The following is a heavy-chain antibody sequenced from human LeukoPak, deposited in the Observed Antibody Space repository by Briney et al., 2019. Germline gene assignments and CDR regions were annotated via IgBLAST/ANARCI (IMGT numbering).Heavy chain of an antibody. Sequence: PGGSLRLSCAASGFTFSTYGMHWVRQAPGKGLEWVAFIQFDGSNKYYAGSVKGRFTISRDNSKNTLYLQMNSLTTEDTAVYYCARDLIAGTTYWGQGTLVTVSS. CDR1: GFTFSTYG. CDR2: IQFDGSNK. J-gene: IGHJ4*02. CDR3: ARDLIAGTTY. V-gene: IGHV3-30*02. D-gene: IGHD1/OR15-1a*01.